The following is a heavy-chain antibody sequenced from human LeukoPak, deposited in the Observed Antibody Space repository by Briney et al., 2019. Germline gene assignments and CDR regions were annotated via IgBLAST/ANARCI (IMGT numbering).Heavy chain of an antibody. V-gene: IGHV4-39*01. D-gene: IGHD3-22*01. CDR3: ARRRYYDSTGFFD. Sequence: AETLSLTCTVSGGSFSSSSYYWGWIRQPPGKGLEWIGDIYYSERTYYNLSLRNRVSISLDTSKNRFSLTLTSVTAADTPVYYCARRRYYDSTGFFDWGRGSLVIVSS. CDR1: GGSFSSSSYY. CDR2: IYYSERT. J-gene: IGHJ1*01.